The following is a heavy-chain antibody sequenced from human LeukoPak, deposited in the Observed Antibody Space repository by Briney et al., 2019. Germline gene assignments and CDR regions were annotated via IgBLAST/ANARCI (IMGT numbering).Heavy chain of an antibody. Sequence: ASVKVSCKASGYTFTSYYMHWVRQAPGQGLEWMGIINPSGGSTSYAQKFQGRVTMTRDTSTSTVYMELSSLRSEDTAVYYCARDFLAPSGVVVVPAAVNNWFDPWGQGNLVTVSS. V-gene: IGHV1-46*01. CDR3: ARDFLAPSGVVVVPAAVNNWFDP. J-gene: IGHJ5*02. D-gene: IGHD2-2*01. CDR2: INPSGGST. CDR1: GYTFTSYY.